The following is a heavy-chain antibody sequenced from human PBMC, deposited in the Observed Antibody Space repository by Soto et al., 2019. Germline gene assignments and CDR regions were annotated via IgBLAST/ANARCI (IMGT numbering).Heavy chain of an antibody. J-gene: IGHJ5*01. D-gene: IGHD2-15*01. V-gene: IGHV4-30-4*01. CDR3: ARGRYCLTGRCFPNWFDS. CDR1: GDSISTVDYF. Sequence: QVQLLESGPGLVKPSQTLSLTCSVSGDSISTVDYFWAWIRQPPGQALEYIGYIYKSATTYYNPSFESRVAISLDKSKSQFSLNVTSVTAADTAVYFCARGRYCLTGRCFPNWFDSWGQGTLVSVSS. CDR2: IYKSATT.